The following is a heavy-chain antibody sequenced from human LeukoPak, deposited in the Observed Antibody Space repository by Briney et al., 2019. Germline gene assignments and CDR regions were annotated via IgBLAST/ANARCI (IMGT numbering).Heavy chain of an antibody. J-gene: IGHJ4*02. CDR2: IRYDGSNK. Sequence: GGSLRLSCAASGFTFSSYGMHWVRQAPGKGLEWVAFIRYDGSNKYYADSVKGRFTISRDNSKNTLYLQMNSLRAEDTAVYYCARDLSQVFYYFDYWGQGTLVTVSS. V-gene: IGHV3-30*02. CDR1: GFTFSSYG. D-gene: IGHD5/OR15-5a*01. CDR3: ARDLSQVFYYFDY.